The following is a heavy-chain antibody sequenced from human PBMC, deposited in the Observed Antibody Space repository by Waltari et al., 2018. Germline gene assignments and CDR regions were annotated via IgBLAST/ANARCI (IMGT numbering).Heavy chain of an antibody. CDR2: IYSSGST. CDR3: ARSVQTQPFLFDY. Sequence: QVQLQESGPGLVKPSEALSLTCTVSGDSMTNYYWTWIRQPPGRGLEWIGFIYSSGSTNYNSSLKARVTMSLDMSQSQFSLHLSSMTAADAAIYYCARSVQTQPFLFDY. CDR1: GDSMTNYY. D-gene: IGHD2-21*01. V-gene: IGHV4-59*01. J-gene: IGHJ4*01.